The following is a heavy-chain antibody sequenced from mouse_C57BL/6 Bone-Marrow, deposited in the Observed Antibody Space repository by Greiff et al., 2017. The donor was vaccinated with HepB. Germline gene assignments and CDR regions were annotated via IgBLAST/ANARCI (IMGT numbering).Heavy chain of an antibody. CDR1: GYTFTSYW. V-gene: IGHV1-55*01. Sequence: QVQLQQPGAELVKPGASVKMSCKASGYTFTSYWITWVKQRPGQGLEWIGDIYPGSGSTNYNEKFKSKATLTVDTSSSTAYMQLSSLTSEDSAVYYCVSEAVYGYGEYYYAMDDWGQGTSVTVS. CDR3: VSEAVYGYGEYYYAMDD. J-gene: IGHJ4*01. D-gene: IGHD2-2*01. CDR2: IYPGSGST.